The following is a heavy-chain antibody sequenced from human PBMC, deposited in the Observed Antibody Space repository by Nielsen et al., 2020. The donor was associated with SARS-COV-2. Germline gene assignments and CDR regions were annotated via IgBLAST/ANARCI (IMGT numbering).Heavy chain of an antibody. CDR3: ARETVSSGSRGMDV. Sequence: GGSLRLSCAASGFTFSSYAMSWVRQAPGKGLEWVSVIYSGGSSTYYADSVKGRFTISRDNSKNTLYLQMNSLRAEDTAVYYCARETVSSGSRGMDVWGQGTTVTVSS. J-gene: IGHJ6*02. CDR2: IYSGGSST. V-gene: IGHV3-23*03. D-gene: IGHD6-19*01. CDR1: GFTFSSYA.